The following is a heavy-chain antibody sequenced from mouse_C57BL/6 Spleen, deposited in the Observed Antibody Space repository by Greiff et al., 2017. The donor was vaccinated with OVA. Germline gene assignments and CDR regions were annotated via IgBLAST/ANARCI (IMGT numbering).Heavy chain of an antibody. CDR3: ARKGYGSSYFYFDY. CDR1: GFSLTSYA. Sequence: VKLLESGPGLVAPSQSLSITCTVSGFSLTSYAISWVRQPPGKGLEWLGVIWTGGGTNYNSAPKSRLSISKDNSKSQVFLKMNSLQTDDTARYYCARKGYGSSYFYFDYWGQGTTLTVSS. V-gene: IGHV2-9-1*01. J-gene: IGHJ2*01. D-gene: IGHD1-1*01. CDR2: IWTGGGT.